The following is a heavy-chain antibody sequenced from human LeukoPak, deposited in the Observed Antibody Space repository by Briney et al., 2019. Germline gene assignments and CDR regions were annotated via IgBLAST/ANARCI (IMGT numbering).Heavy chain of an antibody. D-gene: IGHD3-22*01. J-gene: IGHJ4*02. Sequence: GESLKISCKGSGYGFTSYWIGWVRQMPGKGLEWMGIIYPGDSDTRHSPSFQGQVTISADKSISTAYLQWSSLKVSDTAMYYCARHVNYYDSSGYQDQFDYWGQGTLVTVSS. CDR1: GYGFTSYW. CDR3: ARHVNYYDSSGYQDQFDY. CDR2: IYPGDSDT. V-gene: IGHV5-51*01.